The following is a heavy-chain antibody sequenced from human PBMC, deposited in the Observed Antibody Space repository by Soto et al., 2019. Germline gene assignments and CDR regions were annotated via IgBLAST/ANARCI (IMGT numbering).Heavy chain of an antibody. CDR1: GYTFTSYD. CDR3: ARGTPFIEKRVLLWFGELFHPLTTGRAFDI. V-gene: IGHV1-8*01. CDR2: MNPNSGNT. Sequence: ASVKVSCKASGYTFTSYDINWVRQATGQGLEWMGWMNPNSGNTGYAQKFQGRVTMTRNTSISTAYMELSSLRSEDTAVYYCARGTPFIEKRVLLWFGELFHPLTTGRAFDIWGQGTMVTVSS. J-gene: IGHJ3*02. D-gene: IGHD3-10*01.